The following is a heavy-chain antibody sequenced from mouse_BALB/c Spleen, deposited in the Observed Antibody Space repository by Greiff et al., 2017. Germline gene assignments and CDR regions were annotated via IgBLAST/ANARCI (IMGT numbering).Heavy chain of an antibody. Sequence: EVKLMESGPGLVKPSQSLSLTCTVTGYSITSDYAWNWIRQFPGNKLEWMGYISYSGSTSYNPSLKSRISITRDTSKNQFFLQLNSVTTEDTATYYCARSSYGNYDWGQGTTLTVSS. D-gene: IGHD2-10*02. J-gene: IGHJ2*01. CDR3: ARSSYGNYD. CDR1: GYSITSDYA. CDR2: ISYSGST. V-gene: IGHV3-2*02.